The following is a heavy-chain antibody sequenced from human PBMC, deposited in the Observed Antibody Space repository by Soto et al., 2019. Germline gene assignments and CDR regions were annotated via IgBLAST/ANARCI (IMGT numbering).Heavy chain of an antibody. J-gene: IGHJ6*02. CDR2: IYYSGST. Sequence: SETLSLTCTVSGGSISSYYWSWIRQPPGKGLEWIGYIYYSGSTNYNPSLKSRVTISVDTSKNQFSLKLSSVTAADTAVYYCARDYPIIYSNYYYYGMDVWGQGTTVTVSS. CDR3: ARDYPIIYSNYYYYGMDV. CDR1: GGSISSYY. D-gene: IGHD4-4*01. V-gene: IGHV4-59*01.